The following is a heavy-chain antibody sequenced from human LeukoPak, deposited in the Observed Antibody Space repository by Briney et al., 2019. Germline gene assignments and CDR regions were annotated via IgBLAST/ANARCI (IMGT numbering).Heavy chain of an antibody. CDR2: ISTSSRYI. CDR3: ARADCSGSTCYLRRSWFDP. CDR1: GFTLSTFD. V-gene: IGHV3-21*01. Sequence: GGSLRLSCAASGFTLSTFDMNWVRQAPGKGLEWVSSISTSSRYIYYRDSVKGRFTISRDDAKDSLYLQMNSLRVEDTAVYYCARADCSGSTCYLRRSWFDPWGQGTLVTVSS. J-gene: IGHJ5*02. D-gene: IGHD2-2*01.